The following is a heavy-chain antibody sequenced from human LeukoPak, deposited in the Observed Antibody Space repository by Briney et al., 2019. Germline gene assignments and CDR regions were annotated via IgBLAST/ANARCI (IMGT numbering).Heavy chain of an antibody. V-gene: IGHV1-69*13. D-gene: IGHD6-13*01. CDR3: ARFRIAAAVEYFDY. J-gene: IGHJ4*02. CDR1: GGTFSSYA. Sequence: GASVKVSCKASGGTFSSYAISWVRQAPGQGLEWMGGIIPIFGTANYAQKFQGRVTITADESTSTAYMELSSLRSEDTAVYYCARFRIAAAVEYFDYWGQGTLVTVSS. CDR2: IIPIFGTA.